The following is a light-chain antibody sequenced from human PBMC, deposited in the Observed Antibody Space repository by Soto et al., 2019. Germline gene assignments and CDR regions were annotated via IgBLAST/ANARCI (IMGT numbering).Light chain of an antibody. CDR1: SSNIGAGYD. Sequence: QSVLMQPPSVFGAPGQKVTISCTGSSSNIGAGYDVHWYQQLPGTAPKLLLYGNSNRPSGVPDRFSASKSDTSASLAISGLQAEDEADFYCQSYDSSLTAYVFGTGTKLTVL. CDR2: GNS. V-gene: IGLV1-40*01. J-gene: IGLJ1*01. CDR3: QSYDSSLTAYV.